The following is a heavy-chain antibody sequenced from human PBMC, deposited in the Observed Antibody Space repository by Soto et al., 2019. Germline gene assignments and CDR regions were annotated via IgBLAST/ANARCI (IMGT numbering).Heavy chain of an antibody. V-gene: IGHV4-59*08. CDR1: GDCISTDD. J-gene: IGHJ5*02. D-gene: IGHD7-27*01. Sequence: SDTLSLTCTGSGDCISTDDWSWGRQSPGKGVEWVGFIYYGGSTNYNPSPKSRVTIHVDTPTNHFSLNLSSVTAAATAVYSCATNWNRGSLAPWRQGTLVPASP. CDR3: ATNWNRGSLAP. CDR2: IYYGGST.